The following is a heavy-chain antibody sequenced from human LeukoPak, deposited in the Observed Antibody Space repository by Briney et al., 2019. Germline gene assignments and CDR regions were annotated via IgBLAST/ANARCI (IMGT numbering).Heavy chain of an antibody. CDR1: GGSISSSGYY. V-gene: IGHV4-39*01. CDR2: ISSGGST. Sequence: SETLSLTCTVSGGSISSSGYYWGWIRQPPGTGLEWIGSISSGGSTHYIPSLKSRVTISVDTPKNQFSLKLSSVTAADTAVYYCARRSYDGSGYYYVDYWGQGTLVTVSS. CDR3: ARRSYDGSGYYYVDY. D-gene: IGHD3-22*01. J-gene: IGHJ4*02.